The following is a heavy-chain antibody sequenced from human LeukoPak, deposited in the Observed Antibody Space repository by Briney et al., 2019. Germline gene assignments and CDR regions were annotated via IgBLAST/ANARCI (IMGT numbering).Heavy chain of an antibody. CDR2: IYYSGST. V-gene: IGHV4-31*03. CDR1: GGSISSGGYY. CDR3: ARYGDDYYYYYGMDV. J-gene: IGHJ6*04. Sequence: PSETLSLTCTVSGGSISSGGYYWSWIRQHPGKGLEWIGYIYYSGSTYYNPSLKSRATISVDTSKNQFSLKLSSVTAADTAVYYCARYGDDYYYYYGMDVWGKGTTVTVSS. D-gene: IGHD4-17*01.